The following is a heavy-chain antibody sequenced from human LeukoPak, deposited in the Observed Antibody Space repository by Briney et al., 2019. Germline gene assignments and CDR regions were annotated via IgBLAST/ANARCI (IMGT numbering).Heavy chain of an antibody. D-gene: IGHD6-19*01. CDR3: ARELEGRLVDAFDI. V-gene: IGHV3-21*01. J-gene: IGHJ3*02. CDR2: ISSSSSYI. Sequence: GGSLRLSCAASGFTFSSYSMNWVRQAPGKGLEWVSSISSSSSYIYYADSVKGRFTISRDNAKNSLYLQMNSLRAEDTAVYYCARELEGRLVDAFDIWGQGTTVTVSS. CDR1: GFTFSSYS.